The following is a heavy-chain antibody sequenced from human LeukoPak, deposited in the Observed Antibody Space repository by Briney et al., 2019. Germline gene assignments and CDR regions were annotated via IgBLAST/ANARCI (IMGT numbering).Heavy chain of an antibody. J-gene: IGHJ4*02. CDR3: ARDAGGYDY. Sequence: GGSLRLSCAASGFTFSSYAMHWVRQAPGKGLEYVSAISSNGGSTYYANSVKGRFTISRDNSKNTLYLQMGSLRAEDMAVYYCARDAGGYDYWGQGTLVTVSS. CDR2: ISSNGGST. CDR1: GFTFSSYA. V-gene: IGHV3-64*01. D-gene: IGHD3-10*01.